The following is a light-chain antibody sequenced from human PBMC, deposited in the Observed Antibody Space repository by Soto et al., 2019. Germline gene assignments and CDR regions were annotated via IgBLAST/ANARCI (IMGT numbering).Light chain of an antibody. J-gene: IGKJ3*01. CDR1: QSLLFSDAKTY. CDR3: MQSIQVPPT. CDR2: EVF. V-gene: IGKV2D-29*01. Sequence: DIVMTQTPLSLSVTPGQPASISCKSSQSLLFSDAKTYLYWYLQRPGQPPQLTISEVFNRFSGVPDRFSGSGSGTDFTPTISRVEADDVGIYYCMQSIQVPPTFSPGTKVDIK.